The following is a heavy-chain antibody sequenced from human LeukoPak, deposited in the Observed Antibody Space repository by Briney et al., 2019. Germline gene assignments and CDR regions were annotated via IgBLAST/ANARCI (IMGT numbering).Heavy chain of an antibody. D-gene: IGHD5-18*01. J-gene: IGHJ4*02. CDR2: INPRGGST. CDR1: GYTFIDYY. Sequence: ASVKVSCKASGYTFIDYYMHWVRQAPGQGLELMGVINPRGGSTTYAQKFQGRVTMTRDTSTSTLYMELTSLRSEDTAVYYRARRIPSSYGYYFDYWGQGTQVTVSS. CDR3: ARRIPSSYGYYFDY. V-gene: IGHV1-46*01.